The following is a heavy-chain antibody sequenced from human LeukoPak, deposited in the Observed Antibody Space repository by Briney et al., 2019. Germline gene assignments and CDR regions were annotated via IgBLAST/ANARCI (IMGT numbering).Heavy chain of an antibody. V-gene: IGHV1-2*02. CDR2: INPNSGGT. CDR3: ARVWIQSRGVNGAFDI. Sequence: GASVKVSCEASGHTFTGYYMHWVRQAPGQGLEWMGWINPNSGGTNYAQKFQGRVTMTRDTSISTAYMELSRLRSDDTAVYYCARVWIQSRGVNGAFDIWGQGTMVTVSS. CDR1: GHTFTGYY. D-gene: IGHD3-10*01. J-gene: IGHJ3*02.